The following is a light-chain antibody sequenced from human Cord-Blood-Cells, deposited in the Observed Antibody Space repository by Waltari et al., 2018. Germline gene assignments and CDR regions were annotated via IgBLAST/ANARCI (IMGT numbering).Light chain of an antibody. V-gene: IGKV3-15*01. CDR1: QSVSSN. CDR2: GAS. CDR3: QQYNNWPPWT. Sequence: DIVMTQSPATLSVSPGERATLPCSASQSVSSNFAWYQQKPGQAPRLLIYGASTRATGIPARFSGSGSGTEFTLTISSLQSEDFAVDYCQQYNNWPPWTFGQGTKVEIK. J-gene: IGKJ1*01.